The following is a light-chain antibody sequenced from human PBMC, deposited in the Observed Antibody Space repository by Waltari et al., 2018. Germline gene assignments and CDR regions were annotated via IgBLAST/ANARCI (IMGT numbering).Light chain of an antibody. CDR2: YND. V-gene: IGLV1-44*01. J-gene: IGLJ3*02. CDR1: GFNIGSSP. CDR3: ATWDDSLDGWV. Sequence: QSVLTQPPSASGTPGQRVTISCSGGGFNIGSSPLAWYQHVPGTAPKLLIYYNDQRPSGVPDRFSASKSGTSASLAISNLQSEDEADYYCATWDDSLDGWVFGGGTELTVL.